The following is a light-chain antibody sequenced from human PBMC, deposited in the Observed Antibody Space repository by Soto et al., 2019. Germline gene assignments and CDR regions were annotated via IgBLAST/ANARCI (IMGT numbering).Light chain of an antibody. V-gene: IGLV2-14*03. J-gene: IGLJ1*01. CDR3: SSFTGSNYV. CDR1: SSDVGGYNF. CDR2: DVS. Sequence: QSVLTQPASVSGSPGQSITISCTGTSSDVGGYNFVSWYQQYPGKAPKLMMCDVSNRPSGVSNRFSGSKSGNTASLTISGLQAEDEADYYCSSFTGSNYVFGTGTKVTVL.